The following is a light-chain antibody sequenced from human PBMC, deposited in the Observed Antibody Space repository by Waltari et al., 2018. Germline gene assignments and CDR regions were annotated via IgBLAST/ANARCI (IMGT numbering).Light chain of an antibody. CDR2: KDT. V-gene: IGLV3-25*03. CDR3: QSADNPGVFYV. J-gene: IGLJ1*01. CDR1: ALPERP. Sequence: SYELPQPPSASVSPGQTARVTCSGDALPERPAFLYRQKPGQAPVLMIYKDTERPSGIPGRFSGASAGTTCTLTISGVQAEDEADYYGQSADNPGVFYVFGPGTKVTV.